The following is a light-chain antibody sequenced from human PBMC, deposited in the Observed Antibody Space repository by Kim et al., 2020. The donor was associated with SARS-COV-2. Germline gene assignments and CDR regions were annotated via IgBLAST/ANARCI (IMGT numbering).Light chain of an antibody. CDR2: DAS. CDR3: KQYDNLLT. CDR1: QDISNY. J-gene: IGKJ4*01. V-gene: IGKV1-33*01. Sequence: DIQMTQSPSSLSASVGDRVTITCQASQDISNYLNWYQQKPGKAHKLLIYDASNLETGVPSRFSGSGSGTDFTFTISSLQPEDIATYYCKQYDNLLTFGGGTKVDIK.